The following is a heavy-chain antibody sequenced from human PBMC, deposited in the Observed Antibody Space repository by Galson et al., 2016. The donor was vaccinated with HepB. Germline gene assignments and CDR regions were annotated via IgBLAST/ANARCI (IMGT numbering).Heavy chain of an antibody. J-gene: IGHJ5*01. CDR1: GFTFSSHT. CDR2: ISSEGSRT. D-gene: IGHD3-16*01. CDR3: ARDNYGYGNYLDS. Sequence: SLRLSCAASGFTFSSHTMHWVRQAPGKGLEWVAVISSEGSRTDYADSVKGRFTISRDISKNTVFLQMNSLRVIDTAVYYCARDNYGYGNYLDSWGQEPWSLSPQ. V-gene: IGHV3-30-3*01.